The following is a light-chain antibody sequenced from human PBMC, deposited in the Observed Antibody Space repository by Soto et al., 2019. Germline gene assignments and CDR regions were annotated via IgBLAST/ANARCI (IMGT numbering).Light chain of an antibody. Sequence: IVLTQSPGTLSSSPGERATLSCRASQTVSNNFLAWYQEKPGRGPRLLIYGASTRATGIPDRFSGSGSGTDFTLTISRLDPEDFAVYYCRQYGRSLELAVGGGTKVEIK. J-gene: IGKJ4*01. CDR1: QTVSNNF. CDR3: RQYGRSLELA. V-gene: IGKV3-20*01. CDR2: GAS.